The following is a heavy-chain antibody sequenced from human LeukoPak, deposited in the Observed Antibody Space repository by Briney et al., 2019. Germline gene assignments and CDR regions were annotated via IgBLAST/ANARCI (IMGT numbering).Heavy chain of an antibody. CDR2: INHSERT. Sequence: PADTLSLTCGVWGGPLSGYYWRWLRQPPGKGREGIGEINHSERTNYNSSLKSRVPISVDTSKNQFSLKLSSVTAADTAVYYCARGQRYSSSWSYYYGMDVWGQGTTVTVSS. D-gene: IGHD6-13*01. J-gene: IGHJ6*02. CDR1: GGPLSGYY. V-gene: IGHV4-34*01. CDR3: ARGQRYSSSWSYYYGMDV.